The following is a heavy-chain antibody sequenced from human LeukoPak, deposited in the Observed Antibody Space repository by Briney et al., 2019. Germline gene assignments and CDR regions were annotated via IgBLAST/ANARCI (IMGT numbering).Heavy chain of an antibody. CDR2: INPNSGGT. CDR3: ACSYSSSWYYFDY. Sequence: ASVKVSCKASGYTFTGYYMHWVRQAPGQGLKWMGWINPNSGGTNYAQKFQGRVTMTRDTSISTAYMELSRLRSDDTAVYYCACSYSSSWYYFDYWGQGTLVTVSS. D-gene: IGHD6-13*01. J-gene: IGHJ4*02. V-gene: IGHV1-2*02. CDR1: GYTFTGYY.